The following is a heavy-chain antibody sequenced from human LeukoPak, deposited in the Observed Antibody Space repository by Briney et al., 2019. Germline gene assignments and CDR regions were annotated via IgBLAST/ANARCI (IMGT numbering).Heavy chain of an antibody. J-gene: IGHJ4*02. D-gene: IGHD6-19*01. CDR3: VRRDTGWNYFDY. CDR1: GGSINSHY. CDR2: IYYTGKN. Sequence: PSETLSLTCAVSGGSINSHYWGWLPQPPGKGLQGIGDIYYTGKNNYNPSLNSRVTISLDTSKDHLSLNLTSVVAAETAIYYCVRRDTGWNYFDYWGQGILVTVSS. V-gene: IGHV4-59*08.